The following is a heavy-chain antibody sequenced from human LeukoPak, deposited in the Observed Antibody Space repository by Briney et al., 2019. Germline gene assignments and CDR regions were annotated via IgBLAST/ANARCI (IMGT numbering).Heavy chain of an antibody. V-gene: IGHV3-23*01. CDR2: ISGSGGST. Sequence: SGGSLRLSCAASGFTFSSYAMSWVRQAPGKGLEWVSAISGSGGSTYYADSVKGRFTISRDNSKNTLYLQMNSLRAEDTAVYYCATSPDCGGDCSPYNWFDPRGQGTLVTVSS. D-gene: IGHD2-21*01. CDR1: GFTFSSYA. J-gene: IGHJ5*02. CDR3: ATSPDCGGDCSPYNWFDP.